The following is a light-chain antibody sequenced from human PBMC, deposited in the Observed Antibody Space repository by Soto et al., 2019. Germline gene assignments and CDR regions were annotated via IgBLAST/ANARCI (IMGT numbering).Light chain of an antibody. CDR3: QQNNNWPPIT. CDR2: GAS. CDR1: QSISSN. V-gene: IGKV3-15*01. Sequence: EIVMTQSPVTLSVSPGERATLSCRASQSISSNLAWHQQKPGQAPRLLIYGASTRATGVPARFSGSGSGTEFTLTISSLQSEDFAVYYCQQNNNWPPITFGQGTQLEIK. J-gene: IGKJ5*01.